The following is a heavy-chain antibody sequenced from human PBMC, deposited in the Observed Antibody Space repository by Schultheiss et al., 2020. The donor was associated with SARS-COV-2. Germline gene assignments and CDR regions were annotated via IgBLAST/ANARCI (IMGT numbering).Heavy chain of an antibody. CDR2: INHSGST. CDR1: GYSISSGYY. J-gene: IGHJ5*02. Sequence: SETLSLTCAVSGYSISSGYYWSWIRQPPGKGLEWIGEINHSGSTNYNPSLKSRVTISVDTSKNQFSLKLSSVTAADTAVYYCARSDTIFGVVTGGFDPWGQGTLVTVSS. V-gene: IGHV4-38-2*01. CDR3: ARSDTIFGVVTGGFDP. D-gene: IGHD3-3*01.